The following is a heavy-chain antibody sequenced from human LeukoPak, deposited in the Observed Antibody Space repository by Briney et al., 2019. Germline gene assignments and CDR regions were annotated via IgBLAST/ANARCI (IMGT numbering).Heavy chain of an antibody. CDR3: AKGGWLEY. Sequence: QPGGSLRLSCEASGFTFFNYGMSWVRQAPGKGLEWVSGISGSGGNTYYADSAKGRFTISRDDSKNTLYLQMNSLRAEDTAVYYCAKGGWLEYWGQGTLVTVSS. V-gene: IGHV3-23*01. D-gene: IGHD5-24*01. J-gene: IGHJ4*02. CDR1: GFTFFNYG. CDR2: ISGSGGNT.